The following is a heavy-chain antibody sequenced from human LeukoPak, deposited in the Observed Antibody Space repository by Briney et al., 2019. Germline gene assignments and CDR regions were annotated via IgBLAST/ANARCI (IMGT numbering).Heavy chain of an antibody. CDR1: GFTVSNTY. CDR2: IYSGGGT. CDR3: ASRHCSGGGCYFAGADPFDY. D-gene: IGHD2-15*01. Sequence: GGSLRLSCAASGFTVSNTYMSWVRQAPGKGLEWVSLIYSGGGTYSADSVKGRFTISRDTSKNTLYLQMNSLRAEDTAVYFCASRHCSGGGCYFAGADPFDYWGQGTLVTVSS. V-gene: IGHV3-53*01. J-gene: IGHJ4*02.